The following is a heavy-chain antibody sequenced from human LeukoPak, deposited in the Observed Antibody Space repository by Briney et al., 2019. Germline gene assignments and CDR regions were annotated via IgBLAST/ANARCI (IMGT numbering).Heavy chain of an antibody. CDR2: INPNSGGT. CDR1: GYTFTGYY. V-gene: IGHV1-2*06. CDR3: ARYSSGWYTGAFDI. J-gene: IGHJ3*02. Sequence: SVKVSCKASGYTFTGYYMHWVRQAPGQGLEWMGRINPNSGGTNYAQKFQGRVTMTRDTSISTAYMELSRLRSDDTAVYYCARYSSGWYTGAFDIWGQGTMVTVSS. D-gene: IGHD6-19*01.